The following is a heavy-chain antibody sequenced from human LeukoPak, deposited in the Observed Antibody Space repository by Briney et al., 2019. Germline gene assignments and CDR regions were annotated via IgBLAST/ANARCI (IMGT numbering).Heavy chain of an antibody. CDR3: ARDGYNPVAFDI. V-gene: IGHV4-38-2*02. J-gene: IGHJ3*02. Sequence: SETLSLTCTVSGYSISNGYFWGWIRQPPGKGLEWIGNIYRTGTTFYNPSLQSRVSMSVDTSKNTFSLKVKSVTAADTAVYYCARDGYNPVAFDIWGQGTVVTVSS. D-gene: IGHD5-24*01. CDR2: IYRTGTT. CDR1: GYSISNGYF.